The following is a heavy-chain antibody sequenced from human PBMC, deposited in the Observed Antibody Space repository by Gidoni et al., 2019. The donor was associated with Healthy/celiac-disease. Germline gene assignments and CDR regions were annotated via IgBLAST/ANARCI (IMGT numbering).Heavy chain of an antibody. CDR2: IYSCGST. J-gene: IGHJ4*02. V-gene: IGHV3-53*01. CDR3: ATQPYGSGSPFDY. Sequence: EVQLVESGGGLIQPGGSLRPSCAASGFTVSSNYMSWVRQAPGKGREWVSVIYSCGSTYYADSVKCRFTISRDNSKNTLYLQMNSLRAEDTAVYYCATQPYGSGSPFDYWGQGTLVTVSS. CDR1: GFTVSSNY. D-gene: IGHD3-10*01.